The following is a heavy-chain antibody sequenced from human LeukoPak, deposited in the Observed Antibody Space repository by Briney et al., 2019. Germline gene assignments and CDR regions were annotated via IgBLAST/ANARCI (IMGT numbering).Heavy chain of an antibody. CDR2: IIPIFGTA. CDR1: GGTFGSYA. J-gene: IGHJ5*02. D-gene: IGHD3-22*01. CDR3: AREGTYYYDSSGYYYRSGWFDP. Sequence: ASVKVSCKASGGTFGSYAISWVRQAPGQGLEWMGGIIPIFGTANYAQKFQGRVTITADKSTSTAYMELSSLRSEDTAVYYCAREGTYYYDSSGYYYRSGWFDPWGQGTLVTVSS. V-gene: IGHV1-69*06.